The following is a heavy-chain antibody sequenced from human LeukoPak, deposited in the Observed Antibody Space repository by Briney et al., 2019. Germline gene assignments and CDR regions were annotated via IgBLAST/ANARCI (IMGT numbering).Heavy chain of an antibody. Sequence: SETLSLTCTVSGGSINISYWSWIGQPPGKGLEWIGYIYYRGSTNYNPSLKSRVTISVDTSKNQYSLKLSSVTAADTAVYYCARSGVFTGYDAFDIWGQGTRVTVSS. CDR2: IYYRGST. CDR1: GGSINISY. J-gene: IGHJ3*02. D-gene: IGHD6-13*01. V-gene: IGHV4-59*08. CDR3: ARSGVFTGYDAFDI.